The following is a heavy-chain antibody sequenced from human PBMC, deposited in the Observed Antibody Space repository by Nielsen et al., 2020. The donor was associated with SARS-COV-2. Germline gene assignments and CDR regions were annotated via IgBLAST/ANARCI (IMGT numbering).Heavy chain of an antibody. CDR2: ISASGAST. J-gene: IGHJ6*02. D-gene: IGHD2-2*01. CDR3: AKTGDYFVVVPTATLDV. V-gene: IGHV3-23*01. Sequence: GGSLRLSCAASGFTFSNYVMNWVRQSPGKGLEWVSAISASGASTYYADSVKGRFTISRDNSKNTLYLQMNSLRDEDTAVYYCAKTGDYFVVVPTATLDVWGRGTTVTVSS. CDR1: GFTFSNYV.